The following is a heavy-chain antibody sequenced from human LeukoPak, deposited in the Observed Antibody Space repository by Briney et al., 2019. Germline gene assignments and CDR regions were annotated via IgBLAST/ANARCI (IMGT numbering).Heavy chain of an antibody. D-gene: IGHD4-17*01. CDR1: GFTFSSYG. Sequence: GSLRLSCTASGFTFSSYGMHWVRQVPGRGLEWVAIISFDGSNEYYADSVKGRFTISRDNSKNTLYLQMHSLRAEDTAVYYCAKGSGYGDYLIPDYYYYYGMGVWGQGTTVTVSS. J-gene: IGHJ6*02. V-gene: IGHV3-30*18. CDR3: AKGSGYGDYLIPDYYYYYGMGV. CDR2: ISFDGSNE.